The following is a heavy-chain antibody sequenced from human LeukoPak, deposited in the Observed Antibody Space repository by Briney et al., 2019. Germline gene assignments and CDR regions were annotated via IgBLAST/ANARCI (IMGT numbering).Heavy chain of an antibody. CDR3: AKVDSGIVATGSPYFDY. D-gene: IGHD6-13*01. CDR1: GFDFSFYA. J-gene: IGHJ4*02. Sequence: GGSLRLSCAASGFDFSFYAMSWVRQAPGKGLEWVSSLSGSGGSTYHADSVKGRFTISRDNSKNTLYLQMNSLRAEDTAVYYCAKVDSGIVATGSPYFDYWGQGTLVTVSS. CDR2: LSGSGGST. V-gene: IGHV3-23*01.